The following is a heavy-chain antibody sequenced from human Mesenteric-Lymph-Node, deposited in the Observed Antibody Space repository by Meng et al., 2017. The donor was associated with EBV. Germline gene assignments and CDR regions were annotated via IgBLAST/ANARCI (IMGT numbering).Heavy chain of an antibody. CDR1: GYRFNSYG. V-gene: IGHV1-18*01. Sequence: QVRLVQSGGEVKKPGASVKVSCKASGYRFNSYGISWVRQAPGQGLEWMGWISADNGNTIFAQKFQGRVTMTADSSTSTAYMEVTSLTSDDTAVYYCASGGSGINFDYWGQGTLVTVSS. CDR2: ISADNGNT. CDR3: ASGGSGINFDY. J-gene: IGHJ4*02. D-gene: IGHD3-10*01.